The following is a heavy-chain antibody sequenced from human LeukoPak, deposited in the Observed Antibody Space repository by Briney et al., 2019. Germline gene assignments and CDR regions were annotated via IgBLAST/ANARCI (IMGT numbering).Heavy chain of an antibody. Sequence: PGGSLRLSCAASGFAFSSYSMNWVRQAPGKGLEWVSSISSSSYIYYADSVKGRFTISRDNSKNTLYLQMNSLRAEDTAVYYCAKEGRWLQFTFDYWGQGTLVTVSS. V-gene: IGHV3-21*04. CDR3: AKEGRWLQFTFDY. CDR2: ISSSSYI. D-gene: IGHD5-12*01. J-gene: IGHJ4*02. CDR1: GFAFSSYS.